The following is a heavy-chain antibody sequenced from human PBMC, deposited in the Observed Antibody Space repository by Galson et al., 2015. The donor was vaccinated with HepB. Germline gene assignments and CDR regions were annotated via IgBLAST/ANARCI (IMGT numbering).Heavy chain of an antibody. CDR2: VCWDGRSR. J-gene: IGHJ4*02. D-gene: IGHD3-16*01. CDR3: AGDTYDDTRYLEGLKF. Sequence: SLRLSCAASGLIFDIYGMTWVRQAPGKGLEWVAGVCWDGRSRYYAESVKGRFTIYRDNYRNSLFLQMNSLRAEDAGLYYCAGDTYDDTRYLEGLKFWGQGTPVTVS. V-gene: IGHV3-20*04. CDR1: GLIFDIYG.